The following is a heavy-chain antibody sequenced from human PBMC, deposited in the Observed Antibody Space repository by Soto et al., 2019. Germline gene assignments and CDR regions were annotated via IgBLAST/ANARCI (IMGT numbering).Heavy chain of an antibody. CDR2: FSLSGTT. D-gene: IGHD2-8*02. CDR3: ARGMTPPGAPAWYYFDS. V-gene: IGHV4-4*07. CDR1: GASLNGPSY. J-gene: IGHJ4*02. Sequence: SETLSLTCTVSGASLNGPSYWSWIRQPAGKGLEWIGRFSLSGTTNYNPSLRSRVTMSADVSKNQFSLRLTSVTAADTALYYCARGMTPPGAPAWYYFDSWGQGTLVTVCS.